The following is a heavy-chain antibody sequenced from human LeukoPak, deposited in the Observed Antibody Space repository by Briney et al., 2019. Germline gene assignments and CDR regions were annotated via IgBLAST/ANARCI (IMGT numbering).Heavy chain of an antibody. CDR2: IWYDGSNK. D-gene: IGHD3-9*01. V-gene: IGHV3-33*08. Sequence: PGGSLRLSCAASGFTFSSYGMHWVRQAPGKGLEWVAVIWYDGSNKYYADSVKGRFTISRDNSKNTLYLQMNSLRAEDTAVYYCATGLRYFDWLLIDYWGQGTLVTGSS. J-gene: IGHJ4*02. CDR1: GFTFSSYG. CDR3: ATGLRYFDWLLIDY.